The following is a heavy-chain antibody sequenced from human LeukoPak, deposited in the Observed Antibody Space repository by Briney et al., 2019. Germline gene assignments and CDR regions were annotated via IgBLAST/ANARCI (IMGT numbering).Heavy chain of an antibody. Sequence: GESLKISCKGSGYSFTNFWIGWVRQMPGKGLEWIGVISPGDSGIRYSPSFQGQVTISVDKSISTAYLQWSSLKASDSAMYYCAAGGASAPWGQGTLDTVSS. J-gene: IGHJ5*02. CDR1: GYSFTNFW. CDR2: ISPGDSGI. V-gene: IGHV5-51*01. CDR3: AAGGASAP. D-gene: IGHD3-16*01.